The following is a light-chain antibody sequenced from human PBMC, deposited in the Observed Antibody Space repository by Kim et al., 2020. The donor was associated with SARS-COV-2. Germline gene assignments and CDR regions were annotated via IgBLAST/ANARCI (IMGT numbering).Light chain of an antibody. Sequence: SASVGDRVTITCRARQSISSYLTWYQQKPGEAPELLIYAASSLQSGVPSRLSGSGSGTDFTLSISNLQPEEFATYYCQQCYSTLTYGGGTKVEIK. CDR1: QSISSY. CDR2: AAS. J-gene: IGKJ4*02. V-gene: IGKV1-39*01. CDR3: QQCYSTLT.